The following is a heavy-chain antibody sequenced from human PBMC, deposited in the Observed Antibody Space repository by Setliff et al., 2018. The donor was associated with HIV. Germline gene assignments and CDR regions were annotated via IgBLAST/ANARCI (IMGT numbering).Heavy chain of an antibody. Sequence: ASVKVSCKTSGYTFNSSAISWVRQAPGQGLEWMGWISAYNGNTNYAQKLQGRVTITTDESTSTAYMELSSLRSEDTAVYYCAKDKTEGAMGHWGQGTLVTVSS. J-gene: IGHJ4*02. CDR1: GYTFNSSA. CDR2: ISAYNGNT. D-gene: IGHD1-26*01. CDR3: AKDKTEGAMGH. V-gene: IGHV1-18*01.